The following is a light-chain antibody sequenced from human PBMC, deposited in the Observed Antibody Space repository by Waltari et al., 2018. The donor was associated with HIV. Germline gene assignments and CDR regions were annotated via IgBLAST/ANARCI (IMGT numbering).Light chain of an antibody. CDR2: DAS. J-gene: IGKJ2*01. Sequence: EIVMTQSQATLSVSPGERATLSCKASQSTSSLLAWYQQKPGQTPRLLIYDASKRATGVPARFSGSGSGAEFTLTISSLQSEDFAIYYCQQYEDWPRTFGQGTKLEIK. CDR3: QQYEDWPRT. V-gene: IGKV3-15*01. CDR1: QSTSSL.